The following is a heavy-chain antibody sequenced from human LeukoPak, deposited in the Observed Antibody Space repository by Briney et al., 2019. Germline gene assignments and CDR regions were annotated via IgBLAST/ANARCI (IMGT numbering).Heavy chain of an antibody. D-gene: IGHD5-12*01. J-gene: IGHJ3*02. CDR2: IYYSGST. CDR3: ARRPGYSGYATAGAFDI. CDR1: GGSISSYY. V-gene: IGHV4-59*01. Sequence: SETLSLTCTVSGGSISSYYWSWIRQPPGKGLEWIGYIYYSGSTSYNPSLKSRVTISVDTSKNQFSLKLSSVTAADTAVYYCARRPGYSGYATAGAFDIWGQGTMVTVSS.